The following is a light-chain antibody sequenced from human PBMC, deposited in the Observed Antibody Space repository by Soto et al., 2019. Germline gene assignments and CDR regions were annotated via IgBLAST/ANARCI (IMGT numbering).Light chain of an antibody. CDR3: NSYASSSTLL. J-gene: IGLJ1*01. CDR1: SSDVGGYNF. CDR2: EVS. V-gene: IGLV2-14*01. Sequence: QTALSHPASASGSPGQSITISCTGTSSDVGGYNFVSWYQHHPGKAPKLMIYEVSSRPSGVSNRFSGSKSGNTASLTISGLQAQDEADYYCNSYASSSTLLFGTGTKVTVL.